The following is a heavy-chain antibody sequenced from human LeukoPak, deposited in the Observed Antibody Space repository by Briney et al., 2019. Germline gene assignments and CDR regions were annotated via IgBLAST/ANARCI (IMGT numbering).Heavy chain of an antibody. Sequence: SVKVSCKASGGTFSSYATSWVRQAPGQGLEWMGGIIPIFGTANYAQKFQGRVTITADESTSTAYMELSSLRSEDTAVYYCASSAKTGGYYYYGMDVWGQGTTVTVSS. V-gene: IGHV1-69*13. J-gene: IGHJ6*02. CDR2: IIPIFGTA. CDR3: ASSAKTGGYYYYGMDV. CDR1: GGTFSSYA.